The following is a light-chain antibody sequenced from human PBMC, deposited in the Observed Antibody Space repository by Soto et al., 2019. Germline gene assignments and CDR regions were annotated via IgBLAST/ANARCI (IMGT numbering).Light chain of an antibody. CDR1: QSVFYNSNKKNY. Sequence: DFVMTQFADSLAVSLGERATINCKSSQSVFYNSNKKNYLAWYQQKPGQPPKLLISWASTRESGVPDRFSGGGSGTDFTLTISRLQAEDVAVYFCQQYYTIPITFGQGTRLDIK. J-gene: IGKJ5*01. V-gene: IGKV4-1*01. CDR3: QQYYTIPIT. CDR2: WAS.